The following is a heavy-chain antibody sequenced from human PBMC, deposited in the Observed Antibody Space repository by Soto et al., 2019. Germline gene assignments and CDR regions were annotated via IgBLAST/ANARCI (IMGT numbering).Heavy chain of an antibody. CDR1: GSTFSSYA. V-gene: IGHV1-69*13. CDR2: IIPIFGTA. J-gene: IGHJ6*02. Sequence: SVKVSCKASGSTFSSYAISWVRQAPGQGLEWMGGIIPIFGTANYAQKFQGRVTITADESTSTAYMELSSLRSEDTAVYYCARERITMVRGAIPYYYYGMDVWSQGTTVTVSS. CDR3: ARERITMVRGAIPYYYYGMDV. D-gene: IGHD3-10*01.